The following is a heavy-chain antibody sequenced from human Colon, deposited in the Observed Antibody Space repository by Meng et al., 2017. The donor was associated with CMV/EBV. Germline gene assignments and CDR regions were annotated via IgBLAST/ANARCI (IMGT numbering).Heavy chain of an antibody. Sequence: GESLKISCAASGFTFDDYAMHWVRQAPGKGLEWVSYISSSGSTIYYADSVKGRFTISRDNAKNSLYLQMNSLRGEDTAVYYCARGSSPRLPRAHYYYYGMDVWGQGTTVTVSS. J-gene: IGHJ6*02. V-gene: IGHV3-48*03. CDR2: ISSSGSTI. CDR1: GFTFDDYA. D-gene: IGHD3-10*01. CDR3: ARGSSPRLPRAHYYYYGMDV.